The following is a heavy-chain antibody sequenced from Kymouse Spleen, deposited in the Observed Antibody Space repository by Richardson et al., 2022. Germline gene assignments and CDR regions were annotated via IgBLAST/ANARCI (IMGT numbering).Heavy chain of an antibody. D-gene: IGHD6-19*01. CDR3: ARKGYSSGWYVFDY. CDR1: GFTFSSYG. J-gene: IGHJ4*02. V-gene: IGHV3-30*18. CDR2: ISYDGSNK. Sequence: QVQLVESGGGVVQPGRSLRLSCAASGFTFSSYGMHWVRQAPGKGLEWVAVISYDGSNKYYADSVKGRFTISRDNSKNTLYLQMNSLRAEDTAVYYCARKGYSSGWYVFDYWGQGTLVTVSS.